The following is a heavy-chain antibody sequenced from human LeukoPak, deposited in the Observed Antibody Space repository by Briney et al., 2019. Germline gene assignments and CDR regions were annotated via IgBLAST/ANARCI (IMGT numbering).Heavy chain of an antibody. CDR2: IGTAGEI. V-gene: IGHV3-13*01. CDR1: GFTFSSYD. D-gene: IGHD3-22*01. J-gene: IGHJ4*02. Sequence: GGSLRLSCAASGFTFSSYDIHWVRQATGKGLEWVSGIGTAGEIYYPGSVKGRFTISRENAKNSLYLQMNSLRAGDTALYFCAREITYQHSSAYDYWGQGTRVTVSS. CDR3: AREITYQHSSAYDY.